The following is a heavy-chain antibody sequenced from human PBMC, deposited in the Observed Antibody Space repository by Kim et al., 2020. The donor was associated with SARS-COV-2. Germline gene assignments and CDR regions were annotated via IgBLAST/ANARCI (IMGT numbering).Heavy chain of an antibody. CDR3: AKARLTDSNWVDP. V-gene: IGHV3-9*01. J-gene: IGHJ5*02. CDR1: GFRFDDSA. Sequence: GGSLRLSCAASGFRFDDSAMHWVRQAPGKGLGWVSGINYKCGRIGSADSVKDRFTISRDNAKKSLYLQIKSPRDEDTALYYCAKARLTDSNWVDPWGQGTLVTVSS. D-gene: IGHD6-25*01. CDR2: INYKCGRI.